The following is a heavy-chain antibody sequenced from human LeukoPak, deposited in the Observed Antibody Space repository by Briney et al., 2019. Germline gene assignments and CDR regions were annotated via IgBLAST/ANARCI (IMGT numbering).Heavy chain of an antibody. CDR2: IAYDGSRA. V-gene: IGHV3-33*01. Sequence: GGSLRISCAGSGFTFGGYGMHRFRQTPGKGLEWVAVIAYDGSRAFYADSVKGRFTISRDNSKNTMSVQMDDLRAEDTAVYYCTRYNNDHFDYWGQGTLVTVSS. CDR3: TRYNNDHFDY. D-gene: IGHD1-14*01. CDR1: GFTFGGYG. J-gene: IGHJ4*02.